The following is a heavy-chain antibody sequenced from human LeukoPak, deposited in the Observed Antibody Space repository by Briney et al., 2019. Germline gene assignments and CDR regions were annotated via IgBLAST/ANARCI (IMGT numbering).Heavy chain of an antibody. CDR2: ISANSGST. Sequence: GGSLRLSCAASGFTFSSYGMSWVRQAPGKGLEWIGAISANSGSTYYADSVKGRFTISRDNSKNTPYLQMNSLRADDTAVYYCAKDIIIAAPRDYWGQGTLVTVSS. CDR1: GFTFSSYG. CDR3: AKDIIIAAPRDY. D-gene: IGHD6-6*01. V-gene: IGHV3-23*01. J-gene: IGHJ4*02.